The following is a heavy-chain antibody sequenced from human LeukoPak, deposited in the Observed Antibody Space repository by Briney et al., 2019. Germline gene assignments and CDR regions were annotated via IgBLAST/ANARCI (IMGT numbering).Heavy chain of an antibody. CDR3: ARLSGYYGSGSFGY. J-gene: IGHJ4*02. CDR1: GGSISSYY. CDR2: IYYSGST. D-gene: IGHD3-10*01. V-gene: IGHV4-59*08. Sequence: SETPSLTCTVSGGSISSYYWSWIRQPPGKGLEWIGYIYYSGSTNYNPSLKSRVTISVDTSKNQFSLKLSSVTAADTAVYYCARLSGYYGSGSFGYWGQGTLVTVSS.